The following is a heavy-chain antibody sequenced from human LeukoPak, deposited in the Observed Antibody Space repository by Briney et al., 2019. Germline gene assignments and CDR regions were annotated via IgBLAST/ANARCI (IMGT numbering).Heavy chain of an antibody. V-gene: IGHV4-34*01. CDR3: ARALRYYYDSGYYFDY. CDR1: GGSFSGYY. D-gene: IGHD3-22*01. CDR2: INHSGST. J-gene: IGHJ4*02. Sequence: PSETLSLTCAVYGGSFSGYYWSWIRQPPGKGLEWIGEINHSGSTNYNPSLKSRVTISVDTSKNQFSLKLSSVTAADTAAYYCARALRYYYDSGYYFDYWGQGTLVTVSS.